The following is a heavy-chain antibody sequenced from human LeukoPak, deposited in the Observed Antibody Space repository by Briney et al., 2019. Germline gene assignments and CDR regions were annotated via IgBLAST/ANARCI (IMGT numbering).Heavy chain of an antibody. CDR3: AKDPGEMATNYYFDY. V-gene: IGHV3-30*04. CDR2: ISYDGSNK. CDR1: GFIFSNYA. J-gene: IGHJ4*02. D-gene: IGHD5-24*01. Sequence: GGSLRLSCSASGFIFSNYAMHWVRQAPGKGLEWVAVISYDGSNKYYADSVRGRFTISRDNSKHTLYLQMNSLRGDDTAVYYCAKDPGEMATNYYFDYWGQGTLVTVSS.